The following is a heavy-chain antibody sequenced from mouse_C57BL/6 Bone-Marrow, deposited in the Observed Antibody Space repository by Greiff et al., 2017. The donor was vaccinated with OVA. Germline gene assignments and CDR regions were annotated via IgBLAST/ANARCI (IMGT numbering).Heavy chain of an antibody. CDR2: IWTGGGT. Sequence: VQVVESGPGLVAPSQSLSITCTVSGFSLTSYAISWVRQPPGKGLEWLGAIWTGGGTNYNSALKSRLSISKDNSKSQVFLKMNSLQTDDTARYYCARENYGNYGWYYAMDYWGQGTSVTVSS. D-gene: IGHD2-1*01. J-gene: IGHJ4*01. V-gene: IGHV2-9-1*01. CDR3: ARENYGNYGWYYAMDY. CDR1: GFSLTSYA.